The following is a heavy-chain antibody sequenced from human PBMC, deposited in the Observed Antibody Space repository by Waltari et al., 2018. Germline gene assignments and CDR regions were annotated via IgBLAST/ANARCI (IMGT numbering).Heavy chain of an antibody. Sequence: QITLKESGPTLVKHKQTLTLTCTFSGFSLSTSGVGVGWIRQPPGKALELLELIYWNDDKRYSPALKSRLTITKDTSKNQVVLTMTNMDPVDTATYYCAHLHSYDYIWGSYRSFDYWGQGTLVTVSS. CDR1: GFSLSTSGVG. D-gene: IGHD3-16*02. J-gene: IGHJ4*02. V-gene: IGHV2-5*01. CDR3: AHLHSYDYIWGSYRSFDY. CDR2: IYWNDDK.